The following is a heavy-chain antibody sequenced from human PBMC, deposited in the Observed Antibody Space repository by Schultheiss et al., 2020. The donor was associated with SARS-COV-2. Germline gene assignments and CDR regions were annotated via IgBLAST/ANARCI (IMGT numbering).Heavy chain of an antibody. V-gene: IGHV4-59*12. CDR3: ARVYGDQGGFDP. D-gene: IGHD4-17*01. J-gene: IGHJ5*02. CDR2: IYYSGST. Sequence: SETLSLTCAVYGGSFSGYYWSWIRQPPGKGLEWIGYIYYSGSTNYNPSLKSRVTMSVDTSKNQFSLKVSSVTAADTAVYYCARVYGDQGGFDPWGQGTLVTVSS. CDR1: GGSFSGYY.